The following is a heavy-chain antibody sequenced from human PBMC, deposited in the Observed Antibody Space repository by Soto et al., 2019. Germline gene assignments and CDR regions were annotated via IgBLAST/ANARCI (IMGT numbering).Heavy chain of an antibody. Sequence: EVQLVESGGGLVRPGGSLRLSCAASGFTFSASWMQWVRQVPGKGLVWVARTSGDGSTTTYADSVTGRFTISVDSAKNTLFMQMNSLRDEDTATYYCTKDFNFFSPWGRGTQVIVSS. CDR3: TKDFNFFSP. CDR2: TSGDGSTT. J-gene: IGHJ5*02. CDR1: GFTFSASW. V-gene: IGHV3-74*03. D-gene: IGHD1-20*01.